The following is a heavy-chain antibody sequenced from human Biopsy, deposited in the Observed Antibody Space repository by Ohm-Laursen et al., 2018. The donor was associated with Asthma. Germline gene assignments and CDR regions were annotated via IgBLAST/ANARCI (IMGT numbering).Heavy chain of an antibody. D-gene: IGHD3-10*01. V-gene: IGHV1-18*01. J-gene: IGHJ6*02. CDR2: ISVYNGNT. CDR1: GYTFNSAG. Sequence: ASVKVSCKTSGYTFNSAGITWVRRAPGQGLEWMGWISVYNGNTKVAQKLQDRVTMITDTSTSTAYMELRSLRSDDTAVYFCARAVDYSHYYGIDVWGQGTTVTVS. CDR3: ARAVDYSHYYGIDV.